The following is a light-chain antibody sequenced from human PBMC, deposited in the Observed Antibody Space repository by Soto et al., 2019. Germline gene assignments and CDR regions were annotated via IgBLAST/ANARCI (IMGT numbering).Light chain of an antibody. V-gene: IGLV1-40*01. CDR3: QSYDGSLCGYV. Sequence: QSVLTQPPSVSGAPWQRVTISCTGSSSNIGAGYDVHWYQQLPGTAPKLLIYGNSNRPSGVPDRFSGSKSGTSASLAITGLQAEDEADYYCQSYDGSLCGYVFRTGTKVTVL. CDR2: GNS. CDR1: SSNIGAGYD. J-gene: IGLJ1*01.